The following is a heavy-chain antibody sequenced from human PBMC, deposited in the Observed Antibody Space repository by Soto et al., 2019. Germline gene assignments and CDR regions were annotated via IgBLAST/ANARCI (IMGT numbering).Heavy chain of an antibody. Sequence: PGGSLRLSCAASGFTFSSYAMHWVRQAPGKGLEWVAVISYDGSNKYYADSVKGRFTISRDNSKNTLYLQMNSLRAEDTAVYYCARDRAFTDYYGMDVWGQGTTVTVSS. CDR2: ISYDGSNK. CDR3: ARDRAFTDYYGMDV. J-gene: IGHJ6*02. D-gene: IGHD3-16*01. V-gene: IGHV3-30-3*01. CDR1: GFTFSSYA.